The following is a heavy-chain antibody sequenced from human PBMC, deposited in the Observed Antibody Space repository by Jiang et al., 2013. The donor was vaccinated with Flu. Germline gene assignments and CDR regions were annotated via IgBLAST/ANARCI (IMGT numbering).Heavy chain of an antibody. D-gene: IGHD2-2*01. Sequence: ALLKPSETLSLTCTVSGGSISSSSYYWGWIRQPPGKGLEWIGSIYYSGSTYYNPSLKSRVTISVDTSKNQFSLKLSSVTATDTAVYYCASRRIVVVPAASNWFDPWGQGTLVTVSS. CDR2: IYYSGST. CDR3: ASRRIVVVPAASNWFDP. CDR1: GGSISSSSYY. J-gene: IGHJ5*02. V-gene: IGHV4-39*01.